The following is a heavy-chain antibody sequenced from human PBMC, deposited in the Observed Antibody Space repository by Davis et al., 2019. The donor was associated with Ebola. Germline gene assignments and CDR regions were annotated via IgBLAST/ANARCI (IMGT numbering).Heavy chain of an antibody. Sequence: MPGGSLRLSCTVSGGSISSYYWSWIRQPPGKGLEWIGYIYYSGSTNYNPSLKSRVTISVDTSKNQFSLKLSSVTAADTAVYYCARHGLGGYDFWSGYNYWGQGTLVTVSS. CDR1: GGSISSYY. D-gene: IGHD3-3*01. V-gene: IGHV4-59*08. CDR3: ARHGLGGYDFWSGYNY. CDR2: IYYSGST. J-gene: IGHJ4*02.